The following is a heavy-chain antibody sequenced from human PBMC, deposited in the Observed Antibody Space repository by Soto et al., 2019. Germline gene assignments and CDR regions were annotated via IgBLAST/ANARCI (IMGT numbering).Heavy chain of an antibody. Sequence: ASVKVSCKASGYTFTSYGISWVRQAPGQGLEWMGWISAYNGNTNYAQKLQGRVTMTTDTSTSTAYMGLRSLRSDDTAVYYCARERWLWFGELLRYGKGMDVWGQGTTVTVSS. CDR3: ARERWLWFGELLRYGKGMDV. CDR1: GYTFTSYG. J-gene: IGHJ6*02. V-gene: IGHV1-18*01. D-gene: IGHD3-10*01. CDR2: ISAYNGNT.